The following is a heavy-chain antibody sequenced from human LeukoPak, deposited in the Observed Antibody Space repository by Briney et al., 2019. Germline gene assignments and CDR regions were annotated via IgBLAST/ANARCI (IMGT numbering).Heavy chain of an antibody. CDR3: ARLPFNSGYEYIDY. D-gene: IGHD5-12*01. V-gene: IGHV4-59*12. CDR1: GGSISSYY. CDR2: IYYSGST. J-gene: IGHJ4*02. Sequence: PSETLSLTCTVSGGSISSYYWSWIRQPPGKGLEWIGYIYYSGSTNYNPSLKSRVTISVDKSKNQFSLKLSSVTAADTAVYSCARLPFNSGYEYIDYWGQGTLVIVSS.